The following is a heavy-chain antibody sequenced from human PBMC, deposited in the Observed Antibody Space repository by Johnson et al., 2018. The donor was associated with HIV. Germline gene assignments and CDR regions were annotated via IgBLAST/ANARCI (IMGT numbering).Heavy chain of an antibody. CDR3: ARLRWSPSDAFDI. D-gene: IGHD4-23*01. V-gene: IGHV3-9*01. J-gene: IGHJ3*02. CDR1: GFTFDDYA. Sequence: LVESGGGLVQPGRSLRLSCAASGFTFDDYAMHWVRQAPGKGLEWVSGISWNSGSIGYADSVKGRFTISRDNAKNSLYLQMNSLRAEDTAVYYCARLRWSPSDAFDIGGQGTMVTVSS. CDR2: ISWNSGSI.